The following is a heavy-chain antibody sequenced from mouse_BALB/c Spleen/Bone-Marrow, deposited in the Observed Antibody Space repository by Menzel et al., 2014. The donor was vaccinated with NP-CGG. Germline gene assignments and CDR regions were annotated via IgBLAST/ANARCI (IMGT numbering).Heavy chain of an antibody. CDR3: ARSIAYYYGMDY. CDR1: GYAFTNYL. D-gene: IGHD2-10*02. J-gene: IGHJ4*01. CDR2: INPGSGGT. Sequence: QVQLQQSGAELVRPGTSVKVSCKASGYAFTNYLIEWVKQRPGQGLEWIGVINPGSGGTNYNEKFKGKATLTADKSSSTANMQLSSLTSDDSAVYFYARSIAYYYGMDYWGQGTSVTVSS. V-gene: IGHV1-54*03.